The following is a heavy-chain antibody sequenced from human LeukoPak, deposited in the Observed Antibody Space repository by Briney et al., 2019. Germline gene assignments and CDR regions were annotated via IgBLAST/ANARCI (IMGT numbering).Heavy chain of an antibody. V-gene: IGHV4-34*01. CDR3: ARAGPAMATILYYFDY. Sequence: SQTLSLTCAVYGGSFSGYYWSWIRQPPGKGLEWIGEINHSGSTNYNPSLKSRVTISVDTSKNQFSLKLSSVTAADTAVYYCARAGPAMATILYYFDYWGQGTLVTVSS. CDR2: INHSGST. D-gene: IGHD5-24*01. CDR1: GGSFSGYY. J-gene: IGHJ4*02.